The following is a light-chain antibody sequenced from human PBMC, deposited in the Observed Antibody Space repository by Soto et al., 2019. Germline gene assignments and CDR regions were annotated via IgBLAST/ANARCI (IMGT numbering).Light chain of an antibody. CDR2: GAS. V-gene: IGKV3-20*01. J-gene: IGKJ1*01. Sequence: EIVLTQSPGTLSLSPGDRATLSCRASQSVSSSYLAWCQQKPGQAPRLLFYGASSRATGIPDRFSGSGSGTDFTLTISRLEPVDFAVYYCQQYGSSGTFGQGTKVDIK. CDR3: QQYGSSGT. CDR1: QSVSSSY.